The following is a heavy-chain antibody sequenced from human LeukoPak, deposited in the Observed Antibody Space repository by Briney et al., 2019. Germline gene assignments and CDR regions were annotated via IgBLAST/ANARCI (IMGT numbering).Heavy chain of an antibody. Sequence: GGSLRLSCAASGFTVSSNYMSWVRQAPGKGLEWVSVIYSGGSTYYADSVKGRFTISRDNSKNTLYLQMNSLRAEDTAVYYCARMEWLAPYYFDYWGQGTLVTVSS. J-gene: IGHJ4*02. CDR2: IYSGGST. V-gene: IGHV3-53*01. CDR1: GFTVSSNY. D-gene: IGHD6-19*01. CDR3: ARMEWLAPYYFDY.